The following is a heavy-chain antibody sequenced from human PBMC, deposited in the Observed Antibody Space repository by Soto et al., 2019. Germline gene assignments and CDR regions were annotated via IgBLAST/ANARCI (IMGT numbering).Heavy chain of an antibody. CDR2: IKSKTDGGTT. D-gene: IGHD6-19*01. V-gene: IGHV3-15*07. Sequence: GGSLRLSCAASGFTFSNAGMNWVRQAPGKGLEWVGRIKSKTDGGTTDYAAPVKGRFTISRDDSKNTLYLQMNSLKTEDTAVYYCTTAGFPRLVGSSGWYPYYYYGMDVWGQGTTVTVSS. J-gene: IGHJ6*02. CDR1: GFTFSNAG. CDR3: TTAGFPRLVGSSGWYPYYYYGMDV.